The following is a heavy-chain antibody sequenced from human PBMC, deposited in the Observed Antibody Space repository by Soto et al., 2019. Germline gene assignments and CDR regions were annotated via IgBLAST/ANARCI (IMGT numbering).Heavy chain of an antibody. Sequence: PGGSLRLSCAASGFTFSSYAMSWVRQAPGKGLEWVSAISGSGGSTYYADSVKGRFTISRDNSKNTLYLQMNSLRAEDTAVYYCAKPSRSNIAVAGRFDYWGQRTLVTVSS. V-gene: IGHV3-23*01. CDR1: GFTFSSYA. CDR3: AKPSRSNIAVAGRFDY. D-gene: IGHD6-19*01. J-gene: IGHJ4*02. CDR2: ISGSGGST.